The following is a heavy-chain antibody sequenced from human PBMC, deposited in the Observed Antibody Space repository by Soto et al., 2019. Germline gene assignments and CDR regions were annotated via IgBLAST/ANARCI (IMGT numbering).Heavy chain of an antibody. J-gene: IGHJ4*02. CDR1: GGSFSCYY. CDR3: ARGRDVDSSGNRSFDY. D-gene: IGHD3-22*01. Sequence: SETLSLTCAVYGGSFSCYYWSWIRQPPGKGLEWIGEINHSGSTNYNPSLKSRVTISVDTSKDQFSLKLSSVTAADTAVYYCARGRDVDSSGNRSFDYWGQGTLVTVSS. V-gene: IGHV4-34*01. CDR2: INHSGST.